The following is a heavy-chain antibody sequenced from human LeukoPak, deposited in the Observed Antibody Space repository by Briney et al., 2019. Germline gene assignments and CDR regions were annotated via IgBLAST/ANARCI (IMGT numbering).Heavy chain of an antibody. D-gene: IGHD6-13*01. V-gene: IGHV3-30*14. Sequence: PGGSLRLSCAASGFTFSTYAMHWVRQAPGKGLEWVAVISYDGSNKYYADSVKGRFTISRDNFKNTLYLQMNSLRAEDTAVYYCARGPPQHLVVGLGYWGQGTLVTVSS. CDR3: ARGPPQHLVVGLGY. CDR1: GFTFSTYA. CDR2: ISYDGSNK. J-gene: IGHJ4*02.